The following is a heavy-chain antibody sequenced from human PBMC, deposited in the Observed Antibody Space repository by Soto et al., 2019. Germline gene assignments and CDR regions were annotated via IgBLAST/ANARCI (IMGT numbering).Heavy chain of an antibody. CDR2: MSAYNGNT. Sequence: ASVKVSRKASGYTFTSYGISWVRQAPGQGLEWMGWMSAYNGNTNYAQKLQGRVTMTTDTSTSTAYMELRSLRSDDTAVYYCARAYYYYYGMDVWGQGTTVTVSS. J-gene: IGHJ6*02. V-gene: IGHV1-18*01. CDR1: GYTFTSYG. CDR3: ARAYYYYYGMDV.